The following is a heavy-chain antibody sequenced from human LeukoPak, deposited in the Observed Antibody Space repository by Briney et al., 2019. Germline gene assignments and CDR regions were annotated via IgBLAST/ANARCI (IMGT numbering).Heavy chain of an antibody. D-gene: IGHD1-26*01. CDR1: GFTFSSYW. V-gene: IGHV3-7*01. CDR3: ARVRIVGATLNWFDP. CDR2: IKQDGSEK. J-gene: IGHJ5*02. Sequence: SGGSLRLSCAASGFTFSSYWMSWVRQAPGKGLEWVANIKQDGSEKYYVDSVKGRFTISRDNAKNSLYLQMNSLRAEDTAVYYCARVRIVGATLNWFDPWGQGTLVTVSS.